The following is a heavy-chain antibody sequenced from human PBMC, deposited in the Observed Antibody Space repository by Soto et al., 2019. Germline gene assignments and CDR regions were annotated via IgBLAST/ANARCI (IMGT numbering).Heavy chain of an antibody. CDR1: GGSISSYY. CDR2: IYYSGST. V-gene: IGHV4-59*08. Sequence: SETLSLTCTVSGGSISSYYWSWIRQPPGKGLEWIGYIYYSGSTNYNPSLKSRVTISVDTSKNQFSLKLSSVTAADTAVYYCARLEIGGMEVDFWNAYYYYMDVWGKGTTVTVSS. J-gene: IGHJ6*03. D-gene: IGHD3-3*01. CDR3: ARLEIGGMEVDFWNAYYYYMDV.